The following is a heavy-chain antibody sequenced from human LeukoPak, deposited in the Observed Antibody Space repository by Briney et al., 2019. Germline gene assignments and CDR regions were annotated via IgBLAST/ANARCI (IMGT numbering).Heavy chain of an antibody. J-gene: IGHJ4*02. CDR3: ARGGIVATAPFDY. CDR1: GDSVSSISAA. D-gene: IGHD5-12*01. Sequence: SQTLSLTCAISGDSVSSISAAWNWIRQSPSRGLEWLGRTYFRSKWYNDYALSVKSRIISKPDTSKNQLSLQLNSVTPEDTAVYYCARGGIVATAPFDYWGQGTLVTVSS. V-gene: IGHV6-1*01. CDR2: TYFRSKWYN.